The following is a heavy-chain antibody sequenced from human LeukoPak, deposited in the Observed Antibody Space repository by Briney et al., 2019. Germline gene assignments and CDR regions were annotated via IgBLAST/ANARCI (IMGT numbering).Heavy chain of an antibody. CDR2: INPNSGGT. J-gene: IGHJ6*03. V-gene: IGHV1-2*02. D-gene: IGHD1-26*01. CDR1: GYTFTDYY. CDR3: ARAALPIFYYYMDV. Sequence: ASVKVSCKASGYTFTDYYMHWVRQAPGQGLEWMGWINPNSGGTNYAQKFQGRVTMTRDTSINTAYMELSRLRSDDTAVYYCARAALPIFYYYMDVWGKGTTVTISS.